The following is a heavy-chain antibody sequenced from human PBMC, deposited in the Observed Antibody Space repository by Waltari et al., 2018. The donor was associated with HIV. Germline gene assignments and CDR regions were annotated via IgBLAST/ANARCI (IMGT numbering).Heavy chain of an antibody. CDR3: ARAKGASDTYKADYFQH. J-gene: IGHJ1*01. CDR2: ISAYNGNT. CDR1: GYTFKSYG. D-gene: IGHD1-20*01. V-gene: IGHV1-18*01. Sequence: VQSEREMKQHGASVKVSCMPPGYTFKSYGISWPRLAPGQGFEWVGWISAYNGNTNYAQKFRGRVTLTTDTSTSTAYMELRGLRHEDTAIYYCARAKGASDTYKADYFQHWGRGTLVSVSA.